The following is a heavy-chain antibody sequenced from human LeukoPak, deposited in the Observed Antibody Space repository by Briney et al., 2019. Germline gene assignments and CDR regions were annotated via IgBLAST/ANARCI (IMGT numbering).Heavy chain of an antibody. J-gene: IGHJ6*02. D-gene: IGHD3-3*01. CDR1: GYSFTSYG. V-gene: IGHV1-18*01. CDR3: ARDGVLRFLEWLDYYGMDV. Sequence: ASVNVSFKGSGYSFTSYGIRWVRPGPGQGLEWVGWISAYNSKTNNAQKVQGRVTMTTDTSKTTAYLELRSVRSDDTAVYYCARDGVLRFLEWLDYYGMDVWGQGTTVTVSS. CDR2: ISAYNSKT.